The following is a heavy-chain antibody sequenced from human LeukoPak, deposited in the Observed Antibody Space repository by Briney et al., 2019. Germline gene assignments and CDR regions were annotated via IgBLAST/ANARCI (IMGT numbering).Heavy chain of an antibody. CDR2: ISYDGSNK. D-gene: IGHD4-17*01. V-gene: IGHV3-30*18. J-gene: IGHJ4*02. CDR3: AKDRKSYGDYEGGFDY. CDR1: GFTFSSYG. Sequence: QPGGSLRLSCAASGFTFSSYGMHWVRQAPGKGLEWVAVISYDGSNKYYADSVKGRFTISRDNSKNTLYLQMNSLRAEDTAVYYCAKDRKSYGDYEGGFDYWGQGTLVTVSS.